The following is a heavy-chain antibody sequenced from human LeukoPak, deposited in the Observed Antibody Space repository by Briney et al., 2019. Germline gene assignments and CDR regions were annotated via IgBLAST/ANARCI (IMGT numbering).Heavy chain of an antibody. Sequence: GGSLRLPCAASGFTFDDYAVSWVRQAPGKGLEWVSAINWNGGYTGYADSVKGRFTISRDNAKNSLYLQMNSLRAEDMALYHCASGASLRYFDWLFRPGDAFDIWGQGPMVTVSS. CDR3: ASGASLRYFDWLFRPGDAFDI. D-gene: IGHD3-9*01. V-gene: IGHV3-20*01. CDR1: GFTFDDYA. CDR2: INWNGGYT. J-gene: IGHJ3*02.